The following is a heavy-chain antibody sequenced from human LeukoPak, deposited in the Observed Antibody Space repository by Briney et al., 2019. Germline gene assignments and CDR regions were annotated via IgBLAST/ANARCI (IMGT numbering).Heavy chain of an antibody. Sequence: GASLQISCKGSGYIFTTYWIAWVRQLPGKGLEWMGSIYPGDSDTRYSPSFQGQVTISADKSISTAYLQWSSLKASDTAMYYCARAPYSSSSWYYYYYMDVWGKGTTVTVSS. J-gene: IGHJ6*03. V-gene: IGHV5-51*01. CDR1: GYIFTTYW. D-gene: IGHD6-6*01. CDR3: ARAPYSSSSWYYYYYMDV. CDR2: IYPGDSDT.